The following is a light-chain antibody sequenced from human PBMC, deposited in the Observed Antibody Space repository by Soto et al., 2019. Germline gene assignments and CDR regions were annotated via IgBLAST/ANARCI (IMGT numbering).Light chain of an antibody. J-gene: IGKJ1*01. V-gene: IGKV3-15*01. Sequence: DILMTQSPATLSVSPGQRATLSCRASQSVSSNLAWYQQKPGQAPRLLIYATSTRATDIPDRFSGSGSGTEFTLTIRSLQSEDFAVYYCQQYYNWPRTFGQGTKVDIK. CDR2: ATS. CDR3: QQYYNWPRT. CDR1: QSVSSN.